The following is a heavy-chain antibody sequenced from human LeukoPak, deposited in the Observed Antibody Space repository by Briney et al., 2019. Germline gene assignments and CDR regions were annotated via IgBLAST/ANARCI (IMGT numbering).Heavy chain of an antibody. Sequence: TSETLSLTCTVSGYSISSGYYWGWIRQPPGKGLEWIGSIYHSGSTYYNPSLKSRVTISVDTSKNQFSLKLSSVTAADTAVYYCARVSGFDWFDPWGQGTLVTVSS. J-gene: IGHJ5*02. V-gene: IGHV4-38-2*02. CDR1: GYSISSGYY. CDR3: ARVSGFDWFDP. D-gene: IGHD3-3*01. CDR2: IYHSGST.